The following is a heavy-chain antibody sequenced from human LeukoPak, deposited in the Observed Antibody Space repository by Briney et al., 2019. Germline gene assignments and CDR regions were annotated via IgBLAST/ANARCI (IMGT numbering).Heavy chain of an antibody. CDR1: GDSISSGSYY. J-gene: IGHJ6*02. Sequence: SETLSLTCTVSGDSISSGSYYWSWIRQHPGKGLEWIGYIYYSGSTYYNPSLKSRVTISVDTSKNQFSLKLSSVTPEDTAVYYCAREWGIAVAMGMDVWGQGTTVTVSS. CDR3: AREWGIAVAMGMDV. CDR2: IYYSGST. D-gene: IGHD6-19*01. V-gene: IGHV4-31*03.